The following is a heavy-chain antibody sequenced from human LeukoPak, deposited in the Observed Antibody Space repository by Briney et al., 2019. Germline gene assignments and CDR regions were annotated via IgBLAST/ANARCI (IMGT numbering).Heavy chain of an antibody. J-gene: IGHJ6*02. Sequence: PGRSLRLSCAASGFTLSSYAMHWVRQAPGKGLEWVAVISYDGSNKYYADSVRGRFTISRDNSKNTLYLQMNSLRAEDTAVYYCARGSGIVARTYYYYGMDVWGQGTTVTVSS. CDR1: GFTLSSYA. D-gene: IGHD5-12*01. CDR3: ARGSGIVARTYYYYGMDV. CDR2: ISYDGSNK. V-gene: IGHV3-30*04.